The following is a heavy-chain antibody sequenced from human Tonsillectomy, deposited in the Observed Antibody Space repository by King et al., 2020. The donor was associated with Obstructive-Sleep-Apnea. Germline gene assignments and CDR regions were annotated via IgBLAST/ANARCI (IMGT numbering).Heavy chain of an antibody. V-gene: IGHV3-64*01. CDR1: GFTFSSYA. CDR3: ARVLYSNWFYTMDV. D-gene: IGHD4-11*01. J-gene: IGHJ6*02. Sequence: EVQLVESGGGLVQPGGSLRLSCAASGFTFSSYAMHWVRQAPGKGLEYVSAISNNGGSTYYANSVKGRFTISRDNSKNTLYLQMGSLRAEDMAVYYCARVLYSNWFYTMDVWGQGTTVTVSS. CDR2: ISNNGGST.